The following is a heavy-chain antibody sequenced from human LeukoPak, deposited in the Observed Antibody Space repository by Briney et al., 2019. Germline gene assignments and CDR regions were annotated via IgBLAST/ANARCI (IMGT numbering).Heavy chain of an antibody. Sequence: SETLSLTCTVSGYSISSRYYWGWIRQPPGKGLEWIGNIYHSGSTYYNPSLKSRVTISVDTSKNQFSLKLSSVTAADTAVYYCARRVTRYYYVNYWGQGTLVTVSS. J-gene: IGHJ4*02. CDR3: ARRVTRYYYVNY. V-gene: IGHV4-38-2*02. CDR2: IYHSGST. CDR1: GYSISSRYY. D-gene: IGHD3-22*01.